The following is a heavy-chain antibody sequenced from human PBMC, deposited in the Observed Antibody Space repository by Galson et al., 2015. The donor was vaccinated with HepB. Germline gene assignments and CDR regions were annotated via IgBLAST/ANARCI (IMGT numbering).Heavy chain of an antibody. D-gene: IGHD3-3*01. CDR2: ISYDGSNK. CDR3: ARDFSYDFWSGYASGAFDI. CDR1: GFTFSSYA. Sequence: SLRLSCAASGFTFSSYAMHWVRQAPGKGLEWVAVISYDGSNKYYADSVKGRFTISRDNSKNTLYLQMNSLRAEDTAVCYCARDFSYDFWSGYASGAFDIWGQGTMVTVSS. J-gene: IGHJ3*02. V-gene: IGHV3-30-3*01.